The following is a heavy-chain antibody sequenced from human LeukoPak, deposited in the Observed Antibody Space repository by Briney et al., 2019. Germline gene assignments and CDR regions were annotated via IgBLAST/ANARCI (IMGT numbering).Heavy chain of an antibody. CDR3: ARETPRRGETRDGYR. CDR1: GFTFKKYW. Sequence: GGSLRLSCAASGFTFKKYWMNWVRQVPGRGLECLANIKEDGSETYYADSVKGRFTISRDNPKNLLFLQINSLRVEDTAVYYCARETPRRGETRDGYRWGQGTLVTVSS. CDR2: IKEDGSET. D-gene: IGHD5-24*01. J-gene: IGHJ4*02. V-gene: IGHV3-7*01.